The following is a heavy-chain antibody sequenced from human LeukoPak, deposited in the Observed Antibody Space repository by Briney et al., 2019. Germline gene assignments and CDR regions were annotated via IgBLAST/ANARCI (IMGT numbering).Heavy chain of an antibody. J-gene: IGHJ3*01. CDR2: ISGSSDYT. D-gene: IGHD6-19*01. V-gene: IGHV3-11*06. Sequence: GGALRLSCAASGFTFGDYYMSWIRQAPGKGLEWISSISGSSDYTPYADFLKGRVTISRDNAKNSLYLQLNSLSDEDTAVYYCARDGFSSGWFNWGQGTMVTVSS. CDR3: ARDGFSSGWFN. CDR1: GFTFGDYY.